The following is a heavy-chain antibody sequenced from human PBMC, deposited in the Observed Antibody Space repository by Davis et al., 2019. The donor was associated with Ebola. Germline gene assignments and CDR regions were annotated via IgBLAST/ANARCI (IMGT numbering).Heavy chain of an antibody. Sequence: AASVKVSCKASGYTFTSYYMHWVRQAPGQGLEWMGWINPNSGGTNYAQKFQGRVTITADKSTSTAYMELSSLRSEDTAVYYCARGATYYYDSSGYYSYWYFDLWGRGTLVTVSS. CDR3: ARGATYYYDSSGYYSYWYFDL. CDR1: GYTFTSYY. J-gene: IGHJ2*01. CDR2: INPNSGGT. V-gene: IGHV1-2*02. D-gene: IGHD3-22*01.